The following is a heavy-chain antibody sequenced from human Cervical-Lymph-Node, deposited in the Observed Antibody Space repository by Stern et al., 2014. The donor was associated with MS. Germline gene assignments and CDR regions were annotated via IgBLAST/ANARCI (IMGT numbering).Heavy chain of an antibody. CDR2: ICRTVGT. CDR3: ASERQIEWSSSPPIDY. V-gene: IGHV4-39*02. J-gene: IGHJ4*02. Sequence: QVQLQESGPGLVKPSETLSLTCTVSGGSISSRNYCWGWIRQPPGKGPEWLGRICRTVGTYHSPSLEGRLTISADTSPDPLSLQLNSVTAADTAVYFCASERQIEWSSSPPIDYWGRGALVTVSS. CDR1: GGSISSRNYC. D-gene: IGHD3-3*01.